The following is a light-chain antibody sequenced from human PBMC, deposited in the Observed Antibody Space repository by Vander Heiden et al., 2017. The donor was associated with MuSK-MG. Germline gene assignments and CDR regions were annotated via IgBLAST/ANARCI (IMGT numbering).Light chain of an antibody. CDR2: GNT. CDR1: TSNIGAGYD. V-gene: IGLV1-40*01. J-gene: IGLJ3*02. CDR3: QSYDTSLSGLCG. Sequence: QSVLTQPPSVSGAPGQRVTISCTGSTSNIGAGYDVHWYQQVPGTAPKLLIYGNTNRPSGVPDRFSGSKSGTSASLAVTGLQAEDEADYYGQSYDTSLSGLCGLGGGTKMTV.